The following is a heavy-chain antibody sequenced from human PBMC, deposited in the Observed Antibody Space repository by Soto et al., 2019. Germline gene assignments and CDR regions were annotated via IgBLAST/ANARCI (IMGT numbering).Heavy chain of an antibody. Sequence: EVHLLESGGGLVRPGGSLRLSCAASGFTFYYYGMNWVRHAPGKGLEWVSTISGGGDGTYYADSVKGRFTISRDNSRNTVYLLMNSLRAEDTAVYYCAKKGLCSLATYCTTGDCHYAFDVWVQGTLVTVSS. CDR3: AKKGLCSLATYCTTGDCHYAFDV. CDR1: GFTFYYYG. J-gene: IGHJ3*01. CDR2: ISGGGDGT. V-gene: IGHV3-23*01. D-gene: IGHD2-8*01.